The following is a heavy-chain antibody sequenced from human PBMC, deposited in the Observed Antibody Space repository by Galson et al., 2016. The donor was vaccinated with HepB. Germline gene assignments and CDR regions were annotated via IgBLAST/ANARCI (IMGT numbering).Heavy chain of an antibody. CDR3: ARDESRTYKDDNSGYFPGH. J-gene: IGHJ4*02. V-gene: IGHV1-18*04. CDR2: ISAYHGNT. CDR1: GYTFTNYG. Sequence: SVKVSCKASGYTFTNYGLTWVRQAPGQGLEWMGWISAYHGNTNYAQKFQGRVTMTTDTSTNTAYMELRSLRSDDTAVYYCARDESRTYKDDNSGYFPGHWGQGTLVTVSS. D-gene: IGHD3-22*01.